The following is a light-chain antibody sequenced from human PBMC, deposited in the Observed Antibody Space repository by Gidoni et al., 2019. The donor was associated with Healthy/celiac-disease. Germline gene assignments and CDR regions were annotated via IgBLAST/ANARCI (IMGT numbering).Light chain of an antibody. CDR3: QQYDSYPYT. V-gene: IGKV1-5*03. CDR2: KAA. J-gene: IGKJ2*01. CDR1: QSINSW. Sequence: DIQMTQSPSTLSASVGDRVTITCRASQSINSWLAWYQQKPGKAPKLLIYKAANLESGVPPRFSGSGSGTEFILTISSLQPDDFATYHCQQYDSYPYTFGQGTKLEIK.